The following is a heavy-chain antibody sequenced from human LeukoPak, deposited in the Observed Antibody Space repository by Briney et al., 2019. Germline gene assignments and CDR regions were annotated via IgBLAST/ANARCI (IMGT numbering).Heavy chain of an antibody. V-gene: IGHV3-53*01. CDR1: GFTVSSNS. CDR3: AKASGNGSGSYYRSGDYFDY. CDR2: IYSGTI. Sequence: PGGSLRLSCTVSGFTVSSNSMSWVRQAPGKGLEWVSFIYSGTIHYSDSVKGRFTISRDNSKNTLYLQMNSLRAEDTAVYYCAKASGNGSGSYYRSGDYFDYWGQGTLVTVSS. D-gene: IGHD3-10*01. J-gene: IGHJ4*02.